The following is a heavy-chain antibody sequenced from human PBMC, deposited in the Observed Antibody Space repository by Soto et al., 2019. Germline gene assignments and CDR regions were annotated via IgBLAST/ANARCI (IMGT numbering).Heavy chain of an antibody. D-gene: IGHD2-15*01. V-gene: IGHV4-59*01. J-gene: IGHJ4*02. CDR1: GGSISSYY. CDR3: ARSGYCGGDTCYPAGYTDY. Sequence: SETLSLTCTVSGGSISSYYWSWIRQPPGKGLEWIGYIYYSGTTNYNPSLKSRVTISVDTSKNQFSLKLNSVTAADTAVYFCARSGYCGGDTCYPAGYTDYWGQGTLVTVSS. CDR2: IYYSGTT.